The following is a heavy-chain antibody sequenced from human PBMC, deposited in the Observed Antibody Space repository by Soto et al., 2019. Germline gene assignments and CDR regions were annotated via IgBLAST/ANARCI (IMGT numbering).Heavy chain of an antibody. CDR3: AKAGFSSSWSPTYFNY. Sequence: SGGSLRLTCAACGFTFTSYAMNWVRLAPGNRLEWVSAISGTGYNTYYADSVKRRFTISRDNTKTTLYLQLNSLRAEDTAVYYCAKAGFSSSWSPTYFNYWGQGTLVTVSS. V-gene: IGHV3-23*01. D-gene: IGHD6-13*01. CDR1: GFTFTSYA. CDR2: ISGTGYNT. J-gene: IGHJ4*02.